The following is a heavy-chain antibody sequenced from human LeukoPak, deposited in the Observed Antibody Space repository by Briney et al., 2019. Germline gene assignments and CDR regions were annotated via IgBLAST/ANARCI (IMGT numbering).Heavy chain of an antibody. D-gene: IGHD2-2*01. CDR2: ISIIGAST. V-gene: IGHV3-23*01. CDR1: GFTFTNYA. Sequence: GGSLRLSCAASGFTFTNYAMSWVRQAPGKGLEWLSCISIIGASTYYAHSVKGRFTISRDTSKNTLYLQMNSLRAEDTAVYYCAKDSVDCISSSCYYYYYYYYMDVWGKGTTVTVSS. CDR3: AKDSVDCISSSCYYYYYYYYMDV. J-gene: IGHJ6*03.